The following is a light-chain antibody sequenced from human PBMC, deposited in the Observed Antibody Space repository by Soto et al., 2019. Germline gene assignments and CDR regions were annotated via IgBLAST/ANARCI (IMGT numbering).Light chain of an antibody. CDR3: SSYTSSSTVV. CDR2: EVS. Sequence: QSALTQPASVSGSPGQSITISCTGTSSDVGGYNYVSWYQQHPGKAPKRMIYEVSNRPSGVSNRFSGSKSGNTASLTISGLQAEDEADYYCSSYTSSSTVVFGGGTKLTV. J-gene: IGLJ2*01. CDR1: SSDVGGYNY. V-gene: IGLV2-14*01.